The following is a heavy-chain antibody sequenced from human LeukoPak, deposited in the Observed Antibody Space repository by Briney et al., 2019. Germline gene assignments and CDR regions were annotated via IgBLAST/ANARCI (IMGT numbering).Heavy chain of an antibody. D-gene: IGHD6-19*01. CDR1: GYTFTGYY. CDR2: INPNSGGT. CDR3: ATIQWLAYYFDY. V-gene: IGHV1-2*06. Sequence: ASVKVSCKASGYTFTGYYMHWVRQAPGQGLEWMGRINPNSGGTNYAQKFQGRVTMTRDTSISTAYMELSRLRSEDTAVYYCATIQWLAYYFDYWGQGTLVTVSS. J-gene: IGHJ4*02.